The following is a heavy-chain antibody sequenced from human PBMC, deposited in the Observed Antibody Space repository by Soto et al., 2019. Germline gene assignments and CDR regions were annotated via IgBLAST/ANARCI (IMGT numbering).Heavy chain of an antibody. J-gene: IGHJ6*03. CDR1: GFTFSSYS. CDR2: ISSSSSYI. CDR3: ARDRWGGIVVDGRYYYYMDV. V-gene: IGHV3-21*01. Sequence: GGSLRLSCAASGFTFSSYSMNWVRQAPGKGLEWVSSISSSSSYIYYADSVKGRFTISRDNAKNSLYLQMNSLRAEDTAVYYCARDRWGGIVVDGRYYYYMDVWGKGTTVTVSS. D-gene: IGHD2-2*01.